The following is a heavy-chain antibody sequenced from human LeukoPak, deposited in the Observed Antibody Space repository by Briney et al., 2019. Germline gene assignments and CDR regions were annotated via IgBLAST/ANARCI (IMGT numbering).Heavy chain of an antibody. D-gene: IGHD3-22*01. J-gene: IGHJ4*02. V-gene: IGHV1-46*01. Sequence: ASVKVSCKASGYTFTSYYIHWVRQAPGQGLEWMGIIDPSGGSTNYAQKFQGRVTMTRDTSTSTVYMELSSLRSEDTAVYYCARGWDYDSGGRPTAYVYWGQGTLVTVSS. CDR1: GYTFTSYY. CDR3: ARGWDYDSGGRPTAYVY. CDR2: IDPSGGST.